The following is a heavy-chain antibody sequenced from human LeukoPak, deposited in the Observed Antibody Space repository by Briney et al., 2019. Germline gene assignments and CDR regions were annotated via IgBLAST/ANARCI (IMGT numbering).Heavy chain of an antibody. Sequence: GGSLRLSCAASGFTFSSYAMSWVRQAPGKGLVWVSRIKGDGSSTSYADSVKGRFTISRDNAKNTLYLQMNSLRAEDTAVYYCARDGYSFGHDFDYWGQGTLVTVSS. CDR3: ARDGYSFGHDFDY. V-gene: IGHV3-74*01. J-gene: IGHJ4*02. CDR1: GFTFSSYA. CDR2: IKGDGSST. D-gene: IGHD5-18*01.